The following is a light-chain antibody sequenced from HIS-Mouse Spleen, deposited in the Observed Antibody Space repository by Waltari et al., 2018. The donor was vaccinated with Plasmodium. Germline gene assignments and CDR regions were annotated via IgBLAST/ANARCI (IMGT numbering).Light chain of an antibody. CDR3: QSADSSGTPNWV. J-gene: IGLJ3*02. V-gene: IGLV3-25*03. CDR1: ALPKQY. Sequence: SYELTQPPSVSVSPGQTARITCSGDALPKQYASWYQQKPGQAPGLGLYKDRERPSGIPERFSGSSSGTTVTLTISGVQAEDEADYYCQSADSSGTPNWVFGGGTKLTVL. CDR2: KDR.